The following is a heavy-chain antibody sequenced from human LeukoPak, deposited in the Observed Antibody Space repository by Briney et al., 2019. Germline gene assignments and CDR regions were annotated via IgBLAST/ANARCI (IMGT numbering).Heavy chain of an antibody. D-gene: IGHD3-22*01. V-gene: IGHV3-33*01. J-gene: IGHJ4*02. Sequence: GGSLRLSCAASGFTCRGYGMHWVRQAPGKGLEWVALIWYDGSNKFFAESVKGRFTISRDNSKNTLYLQMNSLRAEDTAVYYCSRSGEDSSAYYREYWGQGTLVTVSS. CDR2: IWYDGSNK. CDR1: GFTCRGYG. CDR3: SRSGEDSSAYYREY.